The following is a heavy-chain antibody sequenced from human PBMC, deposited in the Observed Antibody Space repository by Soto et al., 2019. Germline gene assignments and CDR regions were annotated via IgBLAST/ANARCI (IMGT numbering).Heavy chain of an antibody. V-gene: IGHV3-48*01. CDR2: ISSSSSTI. J-gene: IGHJ5*02. Sequence: GGSLRLSCAASGFTFSSYSMNWVRQAPGKGLEWVSYISSSSSTIYYADSVKGRFTISRDNAKNSLYLQMNSLRAEDTAVYYCARLRTTWFGHAGVNWFDPWGQGTLVTVSS. CDR3: ARLRTTWFGHAGVNWFDP. CDR1: GFTFSSYS. D-gene: IGHD3-10*01.